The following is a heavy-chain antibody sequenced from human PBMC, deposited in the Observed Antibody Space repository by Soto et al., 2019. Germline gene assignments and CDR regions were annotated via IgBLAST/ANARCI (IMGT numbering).Heavy chain of an antibody. V-gene: IGHV4-59*01. Sequence: SETLSLTCTVSGVSISSYYWSWIRQPPGKGLEWIGYIYYSGSTNYNPSLKSRVTISVDTSKDQFSLKLSSVTAADTAVYYCARAPLVGYDSSGYYYYYYGMDVWGQGTTVTAP. D-gene: IGHD3-22*01. CDR1: GVSISSYY. CDR2: IYYSGST. J-gene: IGHJ6*02. CDR3: ARAPLVGYDSSGYYYYYYGMDV.